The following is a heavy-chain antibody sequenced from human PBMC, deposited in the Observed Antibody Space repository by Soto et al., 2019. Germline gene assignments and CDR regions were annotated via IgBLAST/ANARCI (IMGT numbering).Heavy chain of an antibody. CDR3: ASPTSIAVAGKET. CDR2: ISFYNGHT. V-gene: IGHV1-18*01. D-gene: IGHD6-19*01. CDR1: GDTVTKYG. Sequence: QVQLVQSGGEVKKPGASVKVSCKASGDTVTKYGISWVRQAPGQGLEWLGWISFYNGHTNYALKFQDRITFTTDTSTNTASMELRSLTSDDTAVYYCASPTSIAVAGKETWGQGTLVTVSS. J-gene: IGHJ4*02.